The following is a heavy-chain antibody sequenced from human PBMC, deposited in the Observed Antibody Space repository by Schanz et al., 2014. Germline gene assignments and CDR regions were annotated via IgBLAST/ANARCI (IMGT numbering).Heavy chain of an antibody. Sequence: QVQLQQWGAGLLKPSETLSLTCAVYGGSFSGDYWTGIRQPPGKGLEGIGEIHHSGSTNYNRSLXXXXXISLEKSKKQFTLKLNSVTDEDTDVYYCARDQSIVVRGAYLYYYGMEVWGQGTTVTVSS. D-gene: IGHD3-10*01. CDR1: GGSFSGDY. J-gene: IGHJ6*02. V-gene: IGHV4-34*01. CDR2: IHHSGST. CDR3: ARDQSIVVRGAYLYYYGMEV.